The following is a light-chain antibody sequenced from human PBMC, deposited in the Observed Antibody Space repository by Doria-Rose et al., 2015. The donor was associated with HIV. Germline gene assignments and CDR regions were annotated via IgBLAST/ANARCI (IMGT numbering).Light chain of an antibody. CDR2: GAS. CDR1: QSVRSNS. V-gene: IGKV3-20*01. J-gene: IGKJ2*01. CDR3: QHYGNSPLYT. Sequence: QSPGTLSLSPGERATLSCRASQSVRSNSLTWYQQRPGQAPRLLIYGASNRAIGIPDRFSGSGSGTDLTLTISRLEPEDFAVYYCQHYGNSPLYTFGQGTKLDIK.